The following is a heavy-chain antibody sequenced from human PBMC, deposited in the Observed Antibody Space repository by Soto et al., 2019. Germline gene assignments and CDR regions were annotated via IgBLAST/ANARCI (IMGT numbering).Heavy chain of an antibody. CDR2: IFWNDDK. V-gene: IGHV2-5*01. CDR1: GFSLTTSGVG. D-gene: IGHD4-17*01. Sequence: QITLKESGPTLVKPTQTLTLTCSFSGFSLTTSGVGVGWISQPPGKALECLALIFWNDDKRYSTSLKSRLTITTDTSTNQVVLTLTNMDPVDKATYYCAHRRLGYSDLEYYFASWCHGTLVTVSS. CDR3: AHRRLGYSDLEYYFAS. J-gene: IGHJ4*01.